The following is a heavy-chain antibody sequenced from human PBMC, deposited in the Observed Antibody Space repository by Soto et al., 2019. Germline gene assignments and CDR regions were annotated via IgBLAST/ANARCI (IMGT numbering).Heavy chain of an antibody. V-gene: IGHV1-8*01. J-gene: IGHJ4*02. CDR3: ARASSSGWLAY. Sequence: QVQLVQSGAEVKKPGASVKVSCKASGYTFTSYDINWGRQATGQGLEWMGWMNPNSGNTGYAQKFQGRVTMTRTTSISTAYLELSSPRSAGTAVYYCARASSSGWLAYWGQGTLVTVSS. CDR2: MNPNSGNT. D-gene: IGHD6-19*01. CDR1: GYTFTSYD.